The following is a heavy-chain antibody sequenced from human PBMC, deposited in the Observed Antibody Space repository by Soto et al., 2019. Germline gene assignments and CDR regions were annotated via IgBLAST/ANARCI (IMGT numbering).Heavy chain of an antibody. D-gene: IGHD3-3*01. Sequence: GASVKVSCKASGYTFTSYGISCVRQAPGQGLEWMGWISAYNGNTNYAQKLQGRVTMTTDTSTSIAYMELRSLRSDDTAVYYCASVYYDFWSGYYRFQFDYWGQGTLVTVSS. CDR2: ISAYNGNT. CDR3: ASVYYDFWSGYYRFQFDY. CDR1: GYTFTSYG. J-gene: IGHJ4*02. V-gene: IGHV1-18*04.